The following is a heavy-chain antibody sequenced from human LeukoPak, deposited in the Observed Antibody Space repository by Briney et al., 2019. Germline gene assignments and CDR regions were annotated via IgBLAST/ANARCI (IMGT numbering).Heavy chain of an antibody. J-gene: IGHJ4*01. CDR3: ARAGNLDY. Sequence: GGSLRLSCAASGFTFSSYWMSWVRQAPGKGLEWVAQIKPDGSDKYYVDSVKGRFTISRDNAKNSLNLQMNSLRAEDTAVYDCARAGNLDYWGHGTLVTVSS. D-gene: IGHD4-23*01. CDR2: IKPDGSDK. CDR1: GFTFSSYW. V-gene: IGHV3-7*01.